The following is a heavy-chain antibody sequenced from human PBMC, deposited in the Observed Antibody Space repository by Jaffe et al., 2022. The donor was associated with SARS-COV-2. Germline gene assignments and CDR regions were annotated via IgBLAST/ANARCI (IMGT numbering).Heavy chain of an antibody. Sequence: QLQLQESGPGLVKPSETLSLTCTVSGGSISSSSYYWGWIRQPPGKGLEWIGSSYYSGSTYHNPSLKSRVTISVDTSKNQFSLKLSSVTAADTAVYYCARSKGFGVIIGQPYNWFDPWGQGTLVTVSS. J-gene: IGHJ5*02. CDR3: ARSKGFGVIIGQPYNWFDP. CDR1: GGSISSSSYY. V-gene: IGHV4-39*01. D-gene: IGHD3-3*01. CDR2: SYYSGST.